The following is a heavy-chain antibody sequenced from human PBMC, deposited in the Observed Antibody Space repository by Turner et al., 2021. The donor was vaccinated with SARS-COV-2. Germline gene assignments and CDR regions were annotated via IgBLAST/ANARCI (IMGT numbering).Heavy chain of an antibody. D-gene: IGHD6-13*01. V-gene: IGHV3-30-3*01. CDR2: ISYDGSYK. J-gene: IGHJ5*02. CDR3: ARARNYSSSWYGVDVPFDP. Sequence: QVQLVESGGGVVQRGRSLRLSCAASAFTFSSYSMHWVRQAPGKGLEWVAVISYDGSYKYYADSVKGRFTISRDNSKNTLYLQMNSLRAEDTAVYYCARARNYSSSWYGVDVPFDPWGQGTLVTVSS. CDR1: AFTFSSYS.